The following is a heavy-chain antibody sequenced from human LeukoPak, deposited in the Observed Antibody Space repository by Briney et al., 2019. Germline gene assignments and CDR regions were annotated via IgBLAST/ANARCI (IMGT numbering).Heavy chain of an antibody. CDR2: ISYDGRKK. D-gene: IGHD2-8*01. CDR3: AKEYTNAMDYFHY. Sequence: GRSLRLSCAVSGFTFSNHGMHWVRQAPGKGLEWVAVISYDGRKKYYADSVKGRFTISRDNSKNTLYLRINSLRAEDTAVYYCAKEYTNAMDYFHYWGQGTLVTVSS. CDR1: GFTFSNHG. J-gene: IGHJ4*02. V-gene: IGHV3-30*18.